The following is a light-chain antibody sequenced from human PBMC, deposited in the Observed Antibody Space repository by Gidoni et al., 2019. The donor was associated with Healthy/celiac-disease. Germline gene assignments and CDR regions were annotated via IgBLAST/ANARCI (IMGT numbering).Light chain of an antibody. J-gene: IGKJ1*01. Sequence: DIQMTQSPSSLSASVGDRVTITCRESQSIISYLNWYQQKPGKAPKLLIYAASSLQSGAPSRFSGSGSGTDFTLTISSLQPEDFATYYCQQSYSTPQTFGQGTKVEIK. CDR3: QQSYSTPQT. V-gene: IGKV1-39*01. CDR1: QSIISY. CDR2: AAS.